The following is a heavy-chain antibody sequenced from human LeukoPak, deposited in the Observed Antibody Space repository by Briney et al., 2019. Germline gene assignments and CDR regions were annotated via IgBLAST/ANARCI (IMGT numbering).Heavy chain of an antibody. CDR1: GASIASHSW. V-gene: IGHV4/OR15-8*01. CDR3: AYNRNFALDN. CDR2: VYHSGGA. D-gene: IGHD1-14*01. J-gene: IGHJ4*01. Sequence: SETLSLTCAVSGASIASHSWWSWVRQPPGKGLEWIGEVYHSGGANYKPSLKSRVTISVDTSRNHFSLKLTSVTAADTAVYFCAYNRNFALDNWGQGALVTVSS.